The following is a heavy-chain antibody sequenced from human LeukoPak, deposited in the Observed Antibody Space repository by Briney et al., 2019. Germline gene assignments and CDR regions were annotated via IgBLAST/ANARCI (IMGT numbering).Heavy chain of an antibody. V-gene: IGHV3-7*03. D-gene: IGHD6-19*01. CDR1: GFTFSSYW. Sequence: PGGSLRLSCAASGFTFSSYWMSWVRQAPGKGLEWVANIKQDGSEKYYVDSVKGRFTISRDNAKNSLYLQMNSLRAEDTAVYYCARAVVSGSGWTSYFDYWGQGTLVTVSS. J-gene: IGHJ4*02. CDR2: IKQDGSEK. CDR3: ARAVVSGSGWTSYFDY.